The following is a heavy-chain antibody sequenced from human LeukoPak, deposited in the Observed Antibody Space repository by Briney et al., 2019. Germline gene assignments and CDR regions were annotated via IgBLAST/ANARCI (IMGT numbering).Heavy chain of an antibody. D-gene: IGHD3-22*01. CDR3: ARAFYYYDSSGYYDDW. J-gene: IGHJ4*02. CDR2: ISSSSSTI. CDR1: GFTFSSYA. Sequence: PGGSLRLSCAASGFTFSSYAMNWVRQAPGKGLEWVSYISSSSSTIYYADSVKGRFTISRDNAKNSLYLQMNSLRAEDTAVYYCARAFYYYDSSGYYDDWWGQGTLVTVSS. V-gene: IGHV3-48*01.